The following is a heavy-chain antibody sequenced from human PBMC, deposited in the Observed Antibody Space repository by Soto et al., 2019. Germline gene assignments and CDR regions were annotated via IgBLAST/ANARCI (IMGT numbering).Heavy chain of an antibody. Sequence: PSDTLSRTCTVSGGSISSYYWSWIRQPPGKGLELIGYIYYSGSTNYNPSLKSRVTISVDTSKTQFSLKLSSVTAADTAVYYCARDRITPYYYYGMDVWGQGTTVTVPS. J-gene: IGHJ6*02. D-gene: IGHD1-20*01. CDR2: IYYSGST. V-gene: IGHV4-59*01. CDR3: ARDRITPYYYYGMDV. CDR1: GGSISSYY.